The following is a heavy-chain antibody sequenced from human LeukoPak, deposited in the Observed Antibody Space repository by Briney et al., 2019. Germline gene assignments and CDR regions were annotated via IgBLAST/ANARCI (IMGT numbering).Heavy chain of an antibody. V-gene: IGHV1-18*01. D-gene: IGHD4-17*01. Sequence: VASVKVSCKASGYTFTSYGISWVRQAPGQGLEWMGWISAYNGNTNYAQKLQGRVTMTTDTSTSTAYMELRSLRSDDTAVYYCARDGGHDYGLDRHPFDIWGQGTMVTVSS. J-gene: IGHJ3*02. CDR2: ISAYNGNT. CDR3: ARDGGHDYGLDRHPFDI. CDR1: GYTFTSYG.